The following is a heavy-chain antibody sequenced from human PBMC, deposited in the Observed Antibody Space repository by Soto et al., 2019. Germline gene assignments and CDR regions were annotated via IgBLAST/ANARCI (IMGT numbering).Heavy chain of an antibody. CDR2: ISPKSTYR. V-gene: IGHV3-11*06. J-gene: IGHJ4*02. CDR1: GFPFSDYY. D-gene: IGHD2-21*01. Sequence: GGSLRLSCATSGFPFSDYYMSWIRQAPGKGLEWLSHISPKSTYRNYADSVKGRFTISRDNTKSSLFLQMNSLGVEHTAVYYCARGGGGGLFEHWGQGVLVTVSS. CDR3: ARGGGGGLFEH.